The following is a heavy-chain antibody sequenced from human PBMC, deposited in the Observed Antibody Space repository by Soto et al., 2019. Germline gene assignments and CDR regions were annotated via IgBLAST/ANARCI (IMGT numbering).Heavy chain of an antibody. CDR3: ARVDSSTSWGYYGMDV. CDR2: MNPNSGNT. V-gene: IGHV1-8*01. D-gene: IGHD7-27*01. J-gene: IGHJ6*02. Sequence: QVQLVQSGAEVKKPGASVKVYCKASGYTFTSYDINWVRQATGQGLEWMGWMNPNSGNTGYAQKFQGRVTMTRNTSISTAYMELSSLRSEDTAVYYCARVDSSTSWGYYGMDVWGQGTTVTVSS. CDR1: GYTFTSYD.